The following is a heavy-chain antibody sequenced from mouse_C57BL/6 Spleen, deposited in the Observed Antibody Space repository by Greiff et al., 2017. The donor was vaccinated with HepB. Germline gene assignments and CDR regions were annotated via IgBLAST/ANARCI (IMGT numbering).Heavy chain of an antibody. CDR1: GFTFSSYA. D-gene: IGHD1-1*01. CDR2: ISSGGDYI. CDR3: TRDGYYGSSWYFDV. V-gene: IGHV5-9-1*02. J-gene: IGHJ1*03. Sequence: EVKVVESGEGLVKPGGSLKLSCAASGFTFSSYAMSWVRQTPEKRLEWVAYISSGGDYIYYADTVKGRFTISRDNARNTLYLQMSSLKSEDTAMYYCTRDGYYGSSWYFDVWGTGTTVTVSS.